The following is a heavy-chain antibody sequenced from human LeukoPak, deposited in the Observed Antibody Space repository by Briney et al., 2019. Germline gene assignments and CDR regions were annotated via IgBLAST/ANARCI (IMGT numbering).Heavy chain of an antibody. CDR1: GFTVSRNY. Sequence: PGGSLRLSCAASGFTVSRNYMSWVRQAPGKGLEWVSAITGSGGRTYYAGSVKGRFTISRDNSKNTLYLQMNSLRAEDTAIYYCAKEYTGTFSPFPSYFDNWGQGTLVTVSS. D-gene: IGHD1-26*01. V-gene: IGHV3-23*01. CDR3: AKEYTGTFSPFPSYFDN. CDR2: ITGSGGRT. J-gene: IGHJ4*02.